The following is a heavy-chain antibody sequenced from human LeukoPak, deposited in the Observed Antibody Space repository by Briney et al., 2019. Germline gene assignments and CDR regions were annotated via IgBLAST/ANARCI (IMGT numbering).Heavy chain of an antibody. D-gene: IGHD3-9*01. V-gene: IGHV4-59*01. Sequence: SETLSLTCTVSGGSISSYYWSWIRQPPGKGLEWIGYIYYSGSTNYNPSLKSRVTISVDTSKNQFSLKLSSVTAADTAVYYRARDGFYDILTGYPYGMDVWGQGTTVTVSS. CDR3: ARDGFYDILTGYPYGMDV. J-gene: IGHJ6*02. CDR1: GGSISSYY. CDR2: IYYSGST.